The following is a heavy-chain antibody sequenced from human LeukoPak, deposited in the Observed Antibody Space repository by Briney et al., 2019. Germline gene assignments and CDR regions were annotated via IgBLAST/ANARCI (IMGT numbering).Heavy chain of an antibody. J-gene: IGHJ6*02. Sequence: ASVKVSCKASGYTFTSYAMNWVRQAPGQGLEWMGWINTNTGNPTYAQGFTGRFVFSLDTSVSTAYLQIGSLKAEDTTVYYCARANILLWFGELQNGMDVWGQGTTVTVSS. V-gene: IGHV7-4-1*01. CDR1: GYTFTSYA. CDR3: ARANILLWFGELQNGMDV. CDR2: INTNTGNP. D-gene: IGHD3-10*01.